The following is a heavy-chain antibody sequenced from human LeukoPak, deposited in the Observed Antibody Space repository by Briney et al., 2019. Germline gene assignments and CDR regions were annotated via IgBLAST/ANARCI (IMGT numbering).Heavy chain of an antibody. Sequence: GGSLRLSCAASGFTFSSYAVSWVRQAPGKGLEWVLGISGRGGSTYYADSGKGRFSISRYNSKDTLYLQMNSLRAEDTGVYYCARDSLRTTIDYNGMDVWGQGTTVSVSS. CDR2: ISGRGGST. CDR1: GFTFSSYA. CDR3: ARDSLRTTIDYNGMDV. V-gene: IGHV3-23*01. J-gene: IGHJ6*02. D-gene: IGHD5-24*01.